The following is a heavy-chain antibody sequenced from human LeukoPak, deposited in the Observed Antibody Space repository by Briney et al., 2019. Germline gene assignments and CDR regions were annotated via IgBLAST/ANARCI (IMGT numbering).Heavy chain of an antibody. D-gene: IGHD2-2*01. CDR1: GYTFTGYY. CDR2: INPNSGGT. J-gene: IGHJ5*02. Sequence: ASVTVSCKASGYTFTGYYMHWVRQAPGQGLEWMGWINPNSGGTNYAQKFQGRVTMTRDTSISTAYMELSRLRSDDTAVYYCARSLLGYCSSTSCSPGVGWFDPWGQRTLVTVSS. CDR3: ARSLLGYCSSTSCSPGVGWFDP. V-gene: IGHV1-2*02.